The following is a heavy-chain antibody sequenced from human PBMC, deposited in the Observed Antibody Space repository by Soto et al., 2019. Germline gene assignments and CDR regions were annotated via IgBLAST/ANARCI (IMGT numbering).Heavy chain of an antibody. V-gene: IGHV1-69*12. CDR1: AGTFSSYA. Sequence: QVQLVQSGAEVKKPGSSVKVSCKASAGTFSSYAITWVRQAPGQGLEWMGGIIPIFGTANYAQKFQGRVTTTADESTSTAYMELRSRRSEDTAVYYCARGRGPSSGYYPYWFDPWGQGTLVTVSS. J-gene: IGHJ5*02. D-gene: IGHD3-22*01. CDR3: ARGRGPSSGYYPYWFDP. CDR2: IIPIFGTA.